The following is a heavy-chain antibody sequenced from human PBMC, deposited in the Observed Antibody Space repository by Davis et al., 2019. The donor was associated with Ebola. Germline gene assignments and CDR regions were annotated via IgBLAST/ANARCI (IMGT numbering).Heavy chain of an antibody. CDR3: TGTTVVNDY. D-gene: IGHD4-23*01. V-gene: IGHV3-73*01. Sequence: GESLKISCAASGFTSSGSAMHWVRQASGKGLEWVGRIRSKANSYATAYAASVKGRFTISRDDSKNTAYLQMNSLKTEDTAVYYCTGTTVVNDYWGQGTLVTVSS. CDR1: GFTSSGSA. CDR2: IRSKANSYAT. J-gene: IGHJ4*02.